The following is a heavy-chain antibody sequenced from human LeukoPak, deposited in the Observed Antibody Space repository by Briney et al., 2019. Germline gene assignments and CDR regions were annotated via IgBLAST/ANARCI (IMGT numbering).Heavy chain of an antibody. J-gene: IGHJ6*02. Sequence: ASVKVSCKASGYTFTSYDINWVRQATGQGLEWMGWMNPNSGNTGYAQKFQGRVTMTRNTSISTAYMELSSLRSEDTAVYYCARGGEVGVATITDPYYYYYGMDVWGQGTTVTVSS. CDR2: MNPNSGNT. CDR3: ARGGEVGVATITDPYYYYYGMDV. CDR1: GYTFTSYD. D-gene: IGHD5-12*01. V-gene: IGHV1-8*01.